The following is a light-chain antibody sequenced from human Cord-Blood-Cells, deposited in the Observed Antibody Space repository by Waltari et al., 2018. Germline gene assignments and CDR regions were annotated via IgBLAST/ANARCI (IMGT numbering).Light chain of an antibody. Sequence: SYELTQPPSVSVSPGQTASITCSGDNLADNHACWYQQKPGQSPVLVIYQDSKRPSGIPERFSGSNSGNTATLTISGTQAMDEADYYCQAWDSSTAHYVFGTGTKVTVL. CDR2: QDS. CDR3: QAWDSSTAHYV. V-gene: IGLV3-1*01. CDR1: NLADNH. J-gene: IGLJ1*01.